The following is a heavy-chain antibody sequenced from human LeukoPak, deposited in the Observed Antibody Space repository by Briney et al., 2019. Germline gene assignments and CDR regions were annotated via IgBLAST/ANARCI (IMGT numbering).Heavy chain of an antibody. V-gene: IGHV1-69*06. CDR1: GYTFTSYA. J-gene: IGHJ6*03. CDR3: ARAALVVVPAAINYYYYYMDV. CDR2: IIPIFGTA. Sequence: SVKVSCKASGYTFTSYAISWVRQAPGQGLEWMGGIIPIFGTANYAQKFQGRVTITADKSTSTAYMELSSLRSEDTAVYYCARAALVVVPAAINYYYYYMDVWGKGTTVTVSS. D-gene: IGHD2-2*01.